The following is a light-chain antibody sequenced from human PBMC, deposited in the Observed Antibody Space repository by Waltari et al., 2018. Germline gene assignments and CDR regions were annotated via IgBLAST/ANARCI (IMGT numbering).Light chain of an antibody. J-gene: IGLJ1*01. V-gene: IGLV3-1*01. Sequence: SYEVTQPPSVSVSPRQRAHITCSGEKLGSQYVSWYPQKSGQSPVLVIYRDDKRPSGIPERFSGSNSGNTATLTISGTQPMDEADYYCQAWDSSAFVFGAGTKVTVL. CDR2: RDD. CDR3: QAWDSSAFV. CDR1: KLGSQY.